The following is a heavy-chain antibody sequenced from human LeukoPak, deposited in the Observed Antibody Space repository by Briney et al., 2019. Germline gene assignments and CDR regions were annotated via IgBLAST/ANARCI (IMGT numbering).Heavy chain of an antibody. J-gene: IGHJ5*02. CDR2: ISDSGST. D-gene: IGHD3-3*01. CDR3: ARGRLLEWFDS. Sequence: NPSETPSLTCTVSGDSISSYYWSWIRQPPGKRLEWIGCISDSGSTNYNPSLKSRVTISVDTSKSQFSLKLSSVTAADTAVYYCARGRLLEWFDSWGQGTLVSVSS. CDR1: GDSISSYY. V-gene: IGHV4-59*01.